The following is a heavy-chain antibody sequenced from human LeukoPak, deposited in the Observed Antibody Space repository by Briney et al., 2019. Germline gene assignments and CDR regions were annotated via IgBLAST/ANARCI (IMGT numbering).Heavy chain of an antibody. CDR3: ARGGFGIVVVVADNWFDP. V-gene: IGHV4-34*01. J-gene: IGHJ5*02. D-gene: IGHD2-15*01. CDR1: GGSFSGYY. Sequence: SETLSLTCAVYGGSFSGYYWSWIRQPPGKGLEWIGYIYYSGSTYYNPSLKSRVTISVDTSKNQFSLKLSSVTAADTAVYYCARGGFGIVVVVADNWFDPWGQGTLVTVSS. CDR2: IYYSGST.